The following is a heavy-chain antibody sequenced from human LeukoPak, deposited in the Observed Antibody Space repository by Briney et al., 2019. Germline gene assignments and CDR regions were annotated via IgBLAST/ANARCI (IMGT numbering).Heavy chain of an antibody. J-gene: IGHJ3*02. D-gene: IGHD3-10*01. V-gene: IGHV5-51*01. CDR1: GYSFTSYW. Sequence: GESLKISCKGSGYSFTSYWIGWVRQMPGKGLEWMGIIYPGDSDTRYSPSFQGQVTISADKSISTAYLQWSSLKASDTAMYYCARAPHYYGSGSYYNGGAFDIWGQGTMVTVSS. CDR3: ARAPHYYGSGSYYNGGAFDI. CDR2: IYPGDSDT.